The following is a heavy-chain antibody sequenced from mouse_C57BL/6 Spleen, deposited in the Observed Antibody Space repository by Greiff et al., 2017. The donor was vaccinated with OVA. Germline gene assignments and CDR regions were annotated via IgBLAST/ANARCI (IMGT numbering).Heavy chain of an antibody. CDR1: GFTFSDYY. Sequence: EVKLVESEGGLVQPGSSLKLSCPASGFTFSDYYMAWVRQVPDKGLEWVATINYDGSSTYYLDSLKSRFIISRDNAKNSLYLQMSSLKSEDTATYDWERGLRPLWYFDVWGTGTTVTVSS. V-gene: IGHV5-16*01. CDR3: ERGLRPLWYFDV. J-gene: IGHJ1*03. CDR2: INYDGSST. D-gene: IGHD1-1*01.